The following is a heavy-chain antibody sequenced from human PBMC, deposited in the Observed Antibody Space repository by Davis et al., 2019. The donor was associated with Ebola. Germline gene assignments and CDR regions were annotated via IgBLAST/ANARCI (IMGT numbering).Heavy chain of an antibody. J-gene: IGHJ4*02. CDR2: ITKGSDAI. V-gene: IGHV3-48*04. D-gene: IGHD3-10*01. CDR1: GFVFSDFS. CDR3: ARQVGGNMIRPFDY. Sequence: PGGSLRLSCAASGFVFSDFSMNWVRQAPGKGLEWITYITKGSDAIHYADSVKGRFTVSRDNAKNALYLQMNSLRVEDTAVYYCARQVGGNMIRPFDYWGQGTLVTVSS.